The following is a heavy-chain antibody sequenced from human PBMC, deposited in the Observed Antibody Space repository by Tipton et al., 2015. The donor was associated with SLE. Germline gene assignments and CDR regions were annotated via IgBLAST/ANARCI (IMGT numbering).Heavy chain of an antibody. D-gene: IGHD1-26*01. CDR1: GGSISSSSYY. CDR3: ARAQVPGGGSYLWYYYYYMDV. J-gene: IGHJ6*03. CDR2: IYYSGST. V-gene: IGHV4-39*07. Sequence: TLSLTCTVSGGSISSSSYYWGWIRQPPGKGLEWIGSIYYSGSTYYNPSLKSRVTISVDTSKNQFSLKLSSVTAADTAVYYCARAQVPGGGSYLWYYYYYMDVWGKGTTVTVSS.